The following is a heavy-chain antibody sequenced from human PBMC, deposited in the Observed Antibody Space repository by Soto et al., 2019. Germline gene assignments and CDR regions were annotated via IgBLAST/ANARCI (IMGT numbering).Heavy chain of an antibody. CDR1: GGSISSSSYY. V-gene: IGHV4-39*01. Sequence: PSETLSLTCTVSGGSISSSSYYWCWIRHPPGKGLEWIGSIYYSGSTYYNPSLKSRVTISVDTSKNQFSVKLSSVTAADTAVYYWARHVRYYFDYRGKGTVVTVSS. CDR2: IYYSGST. J-gene: IGHJ4*02. CDR3: ARHVRYYFDY.